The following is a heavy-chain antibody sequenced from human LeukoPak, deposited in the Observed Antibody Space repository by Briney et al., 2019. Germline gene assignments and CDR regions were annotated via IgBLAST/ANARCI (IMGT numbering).Heavy chain of an antibody. CDR3: ARVEQLVADY. J-gene: IGHJ4*02. Sequence: GGSLRLSCAAPGFILSDHYMDWVRQAPGKGLEWVSSISSSSSYIYYADSVKGRFTISRDNAKNSLYLQMNSLRAEDTAVYYCARVEQLVADYWGQGTLVTVSS. CDR2: ISSSSSYI. CDR1: GFILSDHY. D-gene: IGHD6-6*01. V-gene: IGHV3-21*01.